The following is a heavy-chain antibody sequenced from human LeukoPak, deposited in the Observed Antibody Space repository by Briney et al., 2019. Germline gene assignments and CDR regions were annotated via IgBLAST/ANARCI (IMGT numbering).Heavy chain of an antibody. V-gene: IGHV4-28*05. Sequence: PSDTLSLTCAVSGYSISSSNWWGWIRQPPGKGLEWIGYIYYSGSIYYNPSLKSRVTMSVDTSKNQFSLKLSSVTAADTAVYYCARGNYYGSGSYYLYNWFDPRGQGTLVTVSS. CDR2: IYYSGSI. D-gene: IGHD3-10*01. CDR3: ARGNYYGSGSYYLYNWFDP. CDR1: GYSISSSNW. J-gene: IGHJ5*02.